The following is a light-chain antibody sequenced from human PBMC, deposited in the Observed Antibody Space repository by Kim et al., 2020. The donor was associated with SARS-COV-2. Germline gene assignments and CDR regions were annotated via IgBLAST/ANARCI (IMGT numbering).Light chain of an antibody. CDR2: GKN. CDR3: NSRDSNDNGV. Sequence: ALGKTIRIKCQGDSLRSYYATWYQQKPGQAPILVIYGKNNRPAGIPDRFSGTSSGNTASLTITGTQAGDEADYYCNSRDSNDNGVFGGGTKLTVL. J-gene: IGLJ2*01. V-gene: IGLV3-19*01. CDR1: SLRSYY.